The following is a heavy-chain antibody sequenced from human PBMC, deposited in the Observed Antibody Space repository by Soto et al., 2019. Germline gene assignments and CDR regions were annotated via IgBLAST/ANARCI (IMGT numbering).Heavy chain of an antibody. CDR2: ISPNGGTT. V-gene: IGHV3-64D*06. J-gene: IGHJ4*02. CDR3: VKDNGPSYFDY. Sequence: GGSLRLSCSASGFTFRTFAMHWVRQAPGKGLEYVSAISPNGGTTDYADSVKGRFTISRDNSKNTLYLQMSSLRAEDTAVYYCVKDNGPSYFDYWGQGTLVTVSS. CDR1: GFTFRTFA.